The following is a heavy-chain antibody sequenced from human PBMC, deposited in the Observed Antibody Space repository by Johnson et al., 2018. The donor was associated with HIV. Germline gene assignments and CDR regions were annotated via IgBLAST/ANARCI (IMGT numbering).Heavy chain of an antibody. CDR2: INRDGSST. V-gene: IGHV3-74*02. D-gene: IGHD6-19*01. J-gene: IGHJ3*02. Sequence: VQLVESGGGFVKPGGSLRLSCAASGFTFSSHWMHWVRQPPGKGLVWVSRINRDGSSTSYADSVKGRFTISRDNAKNTLYLQMNSLRVEDTAVYYCARAIDQGYSSGWSSDVYDIWGQGTMVTVSA. CDR1: GFTFSSHW. CDR3: ARAIDQGYSSGWSSDVYDI.